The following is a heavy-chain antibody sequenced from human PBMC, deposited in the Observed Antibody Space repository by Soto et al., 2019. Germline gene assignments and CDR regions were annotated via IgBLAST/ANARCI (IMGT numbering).Heavy chain of an antibody. CDR2: INYSGST. CDR3: ARGGGYHDY. D-gene: IGHD1-26*01. V-gene: IGHV4-59*01. CDR1: GASISTYY. Sequence: SETLALTCTVSGASISTYYWNWIRQPPGKGLEWIGYINYSGSTNYNPSLKSRVTISVDTSKNQFSLKLTSVTAADTALYYCARGGGYHDYWGQGTVVTVSS. J-gene: IGHJ4*02.